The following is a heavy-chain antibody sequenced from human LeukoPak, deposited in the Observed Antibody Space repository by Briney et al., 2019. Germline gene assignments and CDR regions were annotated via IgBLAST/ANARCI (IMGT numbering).Heavy chain of an antibody. V-gene: IGHV4-31*03. J-gene: IGHJ4*02. D-gene: IGHD4-17*01. CDR2: IYYSGST. CDR3: ARGPYGNSFDY. CDR1: GASISIGFYY. Sequence: PSETLSLTCTVSGASISIGFYYWSWIRQHPGKGLEWIGYIYYSGSTYYNPSLKSRVTMSVDTSKNQFSLKLSSVTAADTAVYYCARGPYGNSFDYWGQGTLVTVSS.